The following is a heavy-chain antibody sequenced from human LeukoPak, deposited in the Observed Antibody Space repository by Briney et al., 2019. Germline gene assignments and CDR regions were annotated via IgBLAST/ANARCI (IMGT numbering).Heavy chain of an antibody. V-gene: IGHV1-18*01. CDR3: AREYGSGSYTGIDY. Sequence: ASVKVSCKVSGYTLIELSMHWVRQAPGQGLEWMGWISAYNSAYNGNTHYAQKLRGRVTMTTDTSTNTGYMELRSLRSDDTAVYYCAREYGSGSYTGIDYWGQGTLVTVSS. CDR1: GYTLIELS. CDR2: ISAYNSAYNGNT. D-gene: IGHD3-10*01. J-gene: IGHJ4*02.